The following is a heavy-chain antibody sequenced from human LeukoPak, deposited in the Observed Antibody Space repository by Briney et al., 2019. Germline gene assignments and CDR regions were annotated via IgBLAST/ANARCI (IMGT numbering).Heavy chain of an antibody. V-gene: IGHV1-18*01. D-gene: IGHD2-21*02. Sequence: ASVKVSCKASGYTFTSYGISWVRQAPGQGLEWMGWISAYNGNTNYAQKLQGRVTMTTDTSTSTAYMELRSLRSDDTAVYCCARDQHIVVVTAIQPLDYWGQGTLVTVSS. CDR1: GYTFTSYG. J-gene: IGHJ4*02. CDR3: ARDQHIVVVTAIQPLDY. CDR2: ISAYNGNT.